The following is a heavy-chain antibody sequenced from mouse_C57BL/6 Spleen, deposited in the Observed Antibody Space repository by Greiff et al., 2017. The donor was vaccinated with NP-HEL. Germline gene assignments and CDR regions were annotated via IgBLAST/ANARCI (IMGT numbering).Heavy chain of an antibody. V-gene: IGHV1-5*01. D-gene: IGHD2-4*01. CDR3: TKPYDYAVFSYAMDY. Sequence: EVQLQQSGTVLARPGASVKMSCKTSGYTFTSYWMHWVKQRPGQGLEWIGAIYPGNSDTSYNQKFKGKAKLTAVTSASTAYMELSSLTNEDSAVYYCTKPYDYAVFSYAMDYWGQGTSVTVSS. CDR2: IYPGNSDT. J-gene: IGHJ4*01. CDR1: GYTFTSYW.